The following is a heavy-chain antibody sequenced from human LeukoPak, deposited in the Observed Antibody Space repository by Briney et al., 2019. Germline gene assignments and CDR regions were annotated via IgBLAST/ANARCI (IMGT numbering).Heavy chain of an antibody. J-gene: IGHJ3*02. CDR1: GYIFTSYG. CDR2: ITAYDGNT. V-gene: IGHV1-18*01. CDR3: ARGSGYGITGDAFDI. D-gene: IGHD5-12*01. Sequence: GASVKVSCKTSGYIFTSYGISWVRQAPGQGLEWMGWITAYDGNTDYAQKLQGRVTMTTDTSTSTAYMELRRLRSDDTAIYYCARGSGYGITGDAFDIWGQGTMVTVSS.